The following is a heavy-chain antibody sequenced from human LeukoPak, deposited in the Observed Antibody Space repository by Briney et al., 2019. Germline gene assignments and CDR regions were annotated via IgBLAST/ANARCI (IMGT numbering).Heavy chain of an antibody. J-gene: IGHJ4*02. CDR3: ASGPSGYDGLYSTPYYYFDY. V-gene: IGHV1-69*13. D-gene: IGHD5-12*01. Sequence: APVKVSCKASGGTFSSYAISWVRRAPGQGLEWMGGIIPIFGTANYAQKFQGRVTITADESTSTAYMELSSLRSEDTAVYYCASGPSGYDGLYSTPYYYFDYWGQGTLVTVSS. CDR1: GGTFSSYA. CDR2: IIPIFGTA.